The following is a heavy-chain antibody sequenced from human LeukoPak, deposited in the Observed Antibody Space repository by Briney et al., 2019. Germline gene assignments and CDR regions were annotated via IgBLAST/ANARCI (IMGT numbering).Heavy chain of an antibody. CDR3: ARDIQYPDGY. J-gene: IGHJ4*02. D-gene: IGHD4-11*01. V-gene: IGHV3-NL1*01. CDR2: IYSGGST. CDR1: GFTFSSYG. Sequence: GGSLRLSCAASGFTFSSYGLHWVRQAPGKGLEWVSVIYSGGSTYYADSVKGRFTVSRDNSKNTLYLQMNGLRVEDTAVYYCARDIQYPDGYWGQGTLVTVSS.